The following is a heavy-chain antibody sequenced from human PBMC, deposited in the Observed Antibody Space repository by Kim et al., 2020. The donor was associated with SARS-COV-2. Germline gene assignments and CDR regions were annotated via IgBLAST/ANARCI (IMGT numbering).Heavy chain of an antibody. CDR2: IKSQSNAATT. V-gene: IGHV3-15*01. CDR1: GFTFTHAW. D-gene: IGHD2-21*02. J-gene: IGHJ6*03. CDR3: TLTPWMWTDIQFDYDLAV. Sequence: GGSLRLSCAASGFTFTHAWMSWLRQAPGRGLEWVARIKSQSNAATTDYAAPVKDRFTISRDDSENTLYLQMNSLKTDDTAVYYCTLTPWMWTDIQFDYDLAVWGQGTTVTVSS.